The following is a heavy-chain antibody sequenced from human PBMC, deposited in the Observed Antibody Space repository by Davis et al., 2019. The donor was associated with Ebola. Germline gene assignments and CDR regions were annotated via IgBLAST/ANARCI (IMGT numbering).Heavy chain of an antibody. D-gene: IGHD5-12*01. J-gene: IGHJ4*02. Sequence: GESLKISCAASGFTFSSYAMSWVRQAPGKGLEWVSAISGSGGSTYYADSVKGRFTISRDNSKNTLYLQMNSLRAEDTAVYYCARGADLYSGYGQFDYWGQGTLVTVSS. CDR1: GFTFSSYA. CDR3: ARGADLYSGYGQFDY. CDR2: ISGSGGST. V-gene: IGHV3-23*01.